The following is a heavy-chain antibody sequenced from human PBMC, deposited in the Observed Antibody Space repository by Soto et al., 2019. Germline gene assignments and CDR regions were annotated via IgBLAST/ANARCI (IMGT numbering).Heavy chain of an antibody. CDR3: ARLRGYDFWSGALDY. CDR2: IYYSGST. CDR1: GGSISSYY. V-gene: IGHV4-59*08. Sequence: SETLSLTCTVSGGSISSYYWSWIRQPPGKGLEWIGYIYYSGSTNYNPSLKSRVTISVDTSKNQFSLKLSSVTAADTAVYYCARLRGYDFWSGALDYWGQGTLVTVSS. D-gene: IGHD3-3*01. J-gene: IGHJ4*02.